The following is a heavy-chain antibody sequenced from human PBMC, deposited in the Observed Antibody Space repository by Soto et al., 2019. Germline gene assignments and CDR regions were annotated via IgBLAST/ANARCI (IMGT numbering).Heavy chain of an antibody. J-gene: IGHJ4*01. CDR2: MNPSSGQT. D-gene: IGHD1-26*01. Sequence: QVQLVQSGAEVKKPGASVRVSCKASGYTFTNYDINWMRQAGGQGLEWLGWMNPSSGQTGYAQKFQGRVTMTRDTSTSTAYMDLSGLTHVDSAVYYRARNKWRTGDFDHWGHGTLVTVSS. V-gene: IGHV1-8*01. CDR3: ARNKWRTGDFDH. CDR1: GYTFTNYD.